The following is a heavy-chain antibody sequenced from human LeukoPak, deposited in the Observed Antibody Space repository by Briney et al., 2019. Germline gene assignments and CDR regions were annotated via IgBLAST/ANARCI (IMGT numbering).Heavy chain of an antibody. CDR3: ARVARGDYVEFDY. J-gene: IGHJ4*02. CDR1: GFTFSSYW. CDR2: IKQDGSEK. D-gene: IGHD4-17*01. V-gene: IGHV3-7*01. Sequence: GGSLRLSCAASGFTFSSYWMSWVRQAPGKGLEWVANIKQDGSEKYYVDSVKGRFTISRDNAKNSLYLQMNSLRAEDTAVYYCARVARGDYVEFDYWGQGTLVTVSS.